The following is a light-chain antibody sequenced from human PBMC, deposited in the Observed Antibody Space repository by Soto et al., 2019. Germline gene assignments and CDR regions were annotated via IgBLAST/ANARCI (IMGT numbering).Light chain of an antibody. CDR1: SSNIGSET. J-gene: IGLJ2*01. Sequence: QSVLTQPPSASGTPGQRVTISCSGSSSNIGSETVHWYQQLPGTAPKLLIYVNNQRPSGVPDRFSGSKSGTSASLAISGLQSEDEADYFCAAWDDSLKRVVFGGGTQLTVL. CDR3: AAWDDSLKRVV. V-gene: IGLV1-44*01. CDR2: VNN.